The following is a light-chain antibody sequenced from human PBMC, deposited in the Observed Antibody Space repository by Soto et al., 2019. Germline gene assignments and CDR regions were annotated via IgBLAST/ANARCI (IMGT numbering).Light chain of an antibody. CDR1: SSDVGSYNL. J-gene: IGLJ2*01. V-gene: IGLV2-23*01. CDR3: CSYAGSVL. CDR2: EGS. Sequence: QAVVTQPASVSGSTGQSITISCTGTSSDVGSYNLVSWYQQHPGKAPKLMIYEGSKRPSGVSNRFSGSKSGNTASLTISGLQAEDEADYYCCSYAGSVLFGGGTKLTVL.